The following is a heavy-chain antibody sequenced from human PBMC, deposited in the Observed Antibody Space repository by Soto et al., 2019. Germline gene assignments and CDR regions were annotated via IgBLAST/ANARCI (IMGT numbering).Heavy chain of an antibody. CDR2: INPDGSGT. V-gene: IGHV3-7*01. CDR1: GFTFSTYW. CDR3: ARARDYFFDF. Sequence: EVQLVESGGGLVRSGGSLRLSCGASGFTFSTYWMTWVRQAPGKGREWVANINPDGSGTYYVDSLRGRFTISRDNAKNLLYLHVNGLRADDTAIYYCARARDYFFDFWGQGTLVTVSS. D-gene: IGHD2-21*01. J-gene: IGHJ4*02.